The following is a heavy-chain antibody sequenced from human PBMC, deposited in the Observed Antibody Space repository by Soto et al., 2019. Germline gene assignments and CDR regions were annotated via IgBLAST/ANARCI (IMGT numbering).Heavy chain of an antibody. J-gene: IGHJ4*02. Sequence: QVHLVQSGAEVRKPGASVKVSCKTSGYTFTNYDVNWVRQATGQGLEWMGWMNPNSGNTGYAQKFQGRVTMTRNTSTSTAYMELSSLRSEDTAVYHCAREAYYYDFWGQGTLVTVSS. CDR3: AREAYYYDF. CDR1: GYTFTNYD. CDR2: MNPNSGNT. V-gene: IGHV1-8*01. D-gene: IGHD3-16*01.